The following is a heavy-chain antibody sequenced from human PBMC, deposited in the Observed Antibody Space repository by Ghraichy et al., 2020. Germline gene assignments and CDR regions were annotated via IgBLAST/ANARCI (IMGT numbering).Heavy chain of an antibody. Sequence: GESLNISCAASGFTFSSYAMHWVRQAPGKGLEWVAVISYDGSNKHYADSVKGRFTISRDNSKNTLYLQMNSLRAEDTAVYYCARDGLGYSYGYARGYFDYWGQGTLVTVSS. D-gene: IGHD5-18*01. J-gene: IGHJ4*02. V-gene: IGHV3-30-3*01. CDR2: ISYDGSNK. CDR1: GFTFSSYA. CDR3: ARDGLGYSYGYARGYFDY.